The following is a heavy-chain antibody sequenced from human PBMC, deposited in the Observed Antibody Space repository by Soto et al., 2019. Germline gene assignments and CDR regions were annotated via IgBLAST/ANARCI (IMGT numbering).Heavy chain of an antibody. V-gene: IGHV4-30-4*01. CDR3: ARGNHSSSSIWAKKHSVFDP. CDR2: IYYSGST. D-gene: IGHD6-6*01. J-gene: IGHJ5*02. Sequence: QVQLQESGPGLLKPSQTLSLTCTVSGGSISSGDYYWSWIRQPPGKGLEWIGYIYYSGSTYYNPSLKRRVTIAVYTPKSQLPLERRSVTAADTAVYYCARGNHSSSSIWAKKHSVFDPWGQGTLVTVSS. CDR1: GGSISSGDYY.